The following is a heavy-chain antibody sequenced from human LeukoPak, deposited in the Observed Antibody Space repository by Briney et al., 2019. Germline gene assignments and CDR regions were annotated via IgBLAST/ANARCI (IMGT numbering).Heavy chain of an antibody. CDR2: TSADESIK. J-gene: IGHJ4*02. V-gene: IGHV3-30-3*01. Sequence: PGRSLRLSCTVSGFPFTDYVIHWVRQAPGKGLEWVAVTSADESIKIYNDSVRGRFTISRDNSKNIQYLQMNSVRVEDTAVYYCARGPVLGAPDYLDYWGRGTLVTVSS. CDR3: ARGPVLGAPDYLDY. CDR1: GFPFTDYV. D-gene: IGHD1-26*01.